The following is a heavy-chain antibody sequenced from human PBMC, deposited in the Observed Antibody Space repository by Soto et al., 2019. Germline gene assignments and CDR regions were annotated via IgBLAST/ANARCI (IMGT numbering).Heavy chain of an antibody. CDR1: GGTFSNYA. D-gene: IGHD3-22*01. Sequence: QVQLVQSGAEVKKPGSSVRVSCKASGGTFSNYAFSWVRQAPGQRLEWMGGIIPIFDPANHAQKFQGRVTIIADESTSTAYMELTGLSSADTAVYYCAGETNLGRYFDSSGYPIYYFHYWGQGTLVTVSS. CDR2: IIPIFDPA. V-gene: IGHV1-69*01. J-gene: IGHJ4*02. CDR3: AGETNLGRYFDSSGYPIYYFHY.